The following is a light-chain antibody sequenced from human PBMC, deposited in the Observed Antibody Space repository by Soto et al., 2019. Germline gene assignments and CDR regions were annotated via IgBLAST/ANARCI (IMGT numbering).Light chain of an antibody. CDR1: GSHIGSNP. CDR2: TND. J-gene: IGLJ2*01. CDR3: AAWDDSLNGPV. Sequence: QSVLTQPPSASGPPGQRVTISCSGGGSHIGSNPVNWYQQLPGTAPKLLIYTNDQRPSGVPDRFSGSKSGTSASLAISGLQSEDEADYYCAAWDDSLNGPVFGGGTKLTVL. V-gene: IGLV1-44*01.